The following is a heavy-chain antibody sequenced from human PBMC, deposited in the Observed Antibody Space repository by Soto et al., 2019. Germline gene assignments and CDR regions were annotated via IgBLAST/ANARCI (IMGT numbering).Heavy chain of an antibody. V-gene: IGHV4-30-2*01. J-gene: IGHJ3*02. CDR2: IYHSGST. Sequence: PSETLSLTCAVSGGSISSGGYSWSWIRQPPGKGLEWIGYIYHSGSTYYNPSLKSRVTISVDRSKNQFSLKLSSVTAADTAVYYCAGELGVDAFDIWGPGTMVTVSS. CDR3: AGELGVDAFDI. CDR1: GGSISSGGYS. D-gene: IGHD7-27*01.